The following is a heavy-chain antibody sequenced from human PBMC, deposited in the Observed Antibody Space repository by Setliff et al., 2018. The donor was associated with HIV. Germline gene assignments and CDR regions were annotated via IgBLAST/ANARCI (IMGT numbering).Heavy chain of an antibody. CDR3: ARDLRSSHGSPNYFDY. J-gene: IGHJ4*02. V-gene: IGHV3-11*04. D-gene: IGHD2-15*01. Sequence: GESLRLSCTASGFTFSDYYMSWIRQSPGEGLEWISYISSSGTTIYYADSVKGRFTISRDNAKNSLYLEMNSLRAEETAVYYCARDLRSSHGSPNYFDYWGRGALVTVSS. CDR2: ISSSGTTI. CDR1: GFTFSDYY.